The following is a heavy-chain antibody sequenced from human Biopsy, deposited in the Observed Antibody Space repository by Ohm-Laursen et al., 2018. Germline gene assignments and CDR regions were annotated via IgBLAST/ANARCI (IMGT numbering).Heavy chain of an antibody. Sequence: PSDTLSLTCVVDGGSFSGYDWTWIRQPPGEGLEWVGEFSHTGTTIYNPSLKSRLTISVDKSKSHFSLRLISVTAADTATYFCARGPYGENEGAFDVWGQGTVVTVSS. J-gene: IGHJ3*01. CDR3: ARGPYGENEGAFDV. CDR1: GGSFSGYD. V-gene: IGHV4-34*01. D-gene: IGHD4/OR15-4a*01. CDR2: FSHTGTT.